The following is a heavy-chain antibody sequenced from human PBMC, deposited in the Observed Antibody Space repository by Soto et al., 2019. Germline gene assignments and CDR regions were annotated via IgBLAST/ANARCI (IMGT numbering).Heavy chain of an antibody. CDR2: MNPNSGNT. D-gene: IGHD3-10*01. CDR1: GYTFTSYD. Sequence: ASVKVSCKAAGYTFTSYDINWVRQATGQGLEWMGWMNPNSGNTGYAQKFQGRVTMTRNTSISTAYMELSSLRSEDTAVYYCAGGSRMVRGLVVYWFDPWGQGTLVTVSS. J-gene: IGHJ5*02. CDR3: AGGSRMVRGLVVYWFDP. V-gene: IGHV1-8*01.